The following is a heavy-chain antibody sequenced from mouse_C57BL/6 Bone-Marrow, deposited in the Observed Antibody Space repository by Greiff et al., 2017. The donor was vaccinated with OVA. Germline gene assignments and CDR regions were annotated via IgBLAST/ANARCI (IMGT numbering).Heavy chain of an antibody. D-gene: IGHD1-1*01. V-gene: IGHV1-50*01. CDR1: GYTFTNYY. CDR3: GSWDFAY. CDR2: IDPSDSYT. J-gene: IGHJ3*01. Sequence: QVQLQQPGAEFVKPGASVKLSCKASGYTFTNYYIQWIKQRPGQGLEWIGEIDPSDSYTNYNKKFKGKATLTVDTSSSTAYMQLSSLKSEDSAVYYCGSWDFAYWGQGTLVTVSA.